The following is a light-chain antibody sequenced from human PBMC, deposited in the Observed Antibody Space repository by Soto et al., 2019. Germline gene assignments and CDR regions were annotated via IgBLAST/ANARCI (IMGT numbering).Light chain of an antibody. J-gene: IGLJ1*01. CDR1: SSNIGAGYD. V-gene: IGLV1-40*01. CDR2: GNS. Sequence: QSVLAQPASVSGSPGHTVTISCTGSSSNIGAGYDVHWYQQLPGTAPKLLIYGNSNRPSGVPDRFSGSKSGTSASLAITGLQAEDEADYYCQSYDSSLSGYVFGTGTKVTVL. CDR3: QSYDSSLSGYV.